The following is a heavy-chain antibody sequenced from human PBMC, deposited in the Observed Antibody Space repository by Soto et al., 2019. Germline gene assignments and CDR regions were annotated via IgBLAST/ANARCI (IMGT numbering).Heavy chain of an antibody. CDR2: INPNSGGT. D-gene: IGHD3-22*01. CDR3: ASEYYYDSSGYYFFSH. CDR1: GYTFTGYY. Sequence: GASVKVSCKASGYTFTGYYMHWVRQAPGQGLEWMGWINPNSGGTNYAQKFQGWVTMTRDTSISTAYMELSRLRSDDTAVYYCASEYYYDSSGYYFFSHWGQGTLVTVSS. V-gene: IGHV1-2*04. J-gene: IGHJ1*01.